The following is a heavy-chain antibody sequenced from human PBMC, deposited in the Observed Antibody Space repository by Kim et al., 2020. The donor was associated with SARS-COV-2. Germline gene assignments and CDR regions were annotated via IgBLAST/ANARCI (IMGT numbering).Heavy chain of an antibody. J-gene: IGHJ6*02. D-gene: IGHD1-26*01. Sequence: SVKVSCKASGGTFSSYAISWVRQAPGQGLEWMGGIIPIFGTANYAQKFQGRVTITADESTSTAYMELSSLRSEDTAVYYCARDIRRGPVGLPKLTTYYYYGMDVWGQGTTVTVSS. CDR3: ARDIRRGPVGLPKLTTYYYYGMDV. V-gene: IGHV1-69*13. CDR2: IIPIFGTA. CDR1: GGTFSSYA.